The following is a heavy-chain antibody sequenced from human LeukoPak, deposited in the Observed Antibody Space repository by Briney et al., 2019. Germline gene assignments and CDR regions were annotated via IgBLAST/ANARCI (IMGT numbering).Heavy chain of an antibody. V-gene: IGHV1-3*01. CDR1: GYTFTSYA. J-gene: IGHJ4*02. D-gene: IGHD1-26*01. CDR2: ISAGNGNT. CDR3: ARDSGSGNNDY. Sequence: ASVKVSCKASGYTFTSYAIHWVRQAPGQRLEWMGWISAGNGNTKYSQNLQGRVTFISNTSATTAFMELSSLRSEDAAVYYCARDSGSGNNDYWGQGTLVTVSS.